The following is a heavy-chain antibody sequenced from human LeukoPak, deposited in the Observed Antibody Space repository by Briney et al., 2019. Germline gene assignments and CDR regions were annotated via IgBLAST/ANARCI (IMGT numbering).Heavy chain of an antibody. Sequence: SQTLSLTCTVSGGSISSGDYYWSWIRQPPGKGLEWIGYIYYSGSTYYSPSLKSRVTISVDTSKNQFSLKLSSVTAADTAVYYCARSSRGVSYYYYYMDVWGKGTTVTVSS. D-gene: IGHD3-3*01. CDR2: IYYSGST. V-gene: IGHV4-30-4*08. J-gene: IGHJ6*03. CDR1: GGSISSGDYY. CDR3: ARSSRGVSYYYYYMDV.